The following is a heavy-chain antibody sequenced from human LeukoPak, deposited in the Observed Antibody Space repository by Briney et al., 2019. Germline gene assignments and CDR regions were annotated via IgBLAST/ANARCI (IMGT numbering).Heavy chain of an antibody. CDR2: IYYSGST. J-gene: IGHJ4*02. CDR1: GGSISSGGYS. CDR3: ARHQGWLQWEY. V-gene: IGHV4-30-4*07. D-gene: IGHD5-24*01. Sequence: PSQTLSLTCAVSGGSISSGGYSWSWIRQPPGKGLEWIGYIYYSGSTYYNPSLKSRVTISVDTSKNQFSLKLRSVTAADTAVYYCARHQGWLQWEYWGQGTLVTVSS.